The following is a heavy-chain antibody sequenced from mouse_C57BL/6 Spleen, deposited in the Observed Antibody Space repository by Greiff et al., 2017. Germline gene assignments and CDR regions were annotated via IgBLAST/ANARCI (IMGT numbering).Heavy chain of an antibody. V-gene: IGHV1-82*01. CDR3: ARKEDWGYDDGEWYAMDY. D-gene: IGHD2-2*01. CDR2: IYPGDGDT. CDR1: GYAFSSSW. J-gene: IGHJ4*01. Sequence: VQLQQSGPELVKPGASVKISCKASGYAFSSSWMNWVKQRPGKGLEWIGRIYPGDGDTNYNGKFKGKATLTADKSSSTAYMQLSSLTSEDSAVYFCARKEDWGYDDGEWYAMDYWGQGTSVTVSS.